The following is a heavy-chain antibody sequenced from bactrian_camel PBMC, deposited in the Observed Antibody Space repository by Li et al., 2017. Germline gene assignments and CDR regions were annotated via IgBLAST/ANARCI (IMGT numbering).Heavy chain of an antibody. CDR3: AADVNLGMSDGYCYGVEN. Sequence: HVQLVESGGDSVQAGGSLRLSCVASGDTYYNVVGWFRRLPGQEREGVAAIAGDGRTDYADTVKGRATISSDGAKNIIALEMDSLKPEDTAMYYCAADVNLGMSDGYCYGVENWGQGTQVTVS. J-gene: IGHJ4*01. CDR2: IAGDGRT. CDR1: GDTYYNV. V-gene: IGHV3S53*01. D-gene: IGHD2*01.